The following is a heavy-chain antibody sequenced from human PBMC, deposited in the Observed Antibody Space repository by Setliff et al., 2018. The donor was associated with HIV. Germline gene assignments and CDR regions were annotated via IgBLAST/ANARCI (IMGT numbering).Heavy chain of an antibody. D-gene: IGHD4-17*01. Sequence: KASETLPLTCTVSRASISSGGYYWSWIRQRPGEGLEWIGYIYYSGNTFYNPSLKSRVTISVDTSKNQFSLKLSSVTAADTALYYCARVYGDYVEGAFDIWGQGTMVTVSS. CDR3: ARVYGDYVEGAFDI. CDR2: IYYSGNT. J-gene: IGHJ3*02. V-gene: IGHV4-31*03. CDR1: RASISSGGYY.